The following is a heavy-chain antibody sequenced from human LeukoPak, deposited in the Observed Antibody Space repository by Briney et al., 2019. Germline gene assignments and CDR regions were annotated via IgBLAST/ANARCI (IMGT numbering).Heavy chain of an antibody. CDR1: GGSFSGYY. CDR2: INHSGST. J-gene: IGHJ5*02. Sequence: SETLSLTCAVYGGSFSGYYWSWIRQPPGKGLEWIGEINHSGSTNYNPSLKSRVTISVDTSKNQISLRLRSVTAADTAVYYCARRRGWFDPWGQGTLVTVSS. CDR3: ARRRGWFDP. V-gene: IGHV4-34*01. D-gene: IGHD3-16*01.